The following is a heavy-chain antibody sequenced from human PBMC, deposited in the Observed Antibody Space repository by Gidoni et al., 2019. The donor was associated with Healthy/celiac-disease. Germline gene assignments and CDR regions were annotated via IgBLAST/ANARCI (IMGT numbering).Heavy chain of an antibody. Sequence: QVQLVQSAAEVKKPGASVTVSCKASGYTFTGYYLHWVRQAPGQGLEWMGWINPNSGGTNYAQKFQGRVTMTRDKSISTAYMELSRLRSDDTAVYYCARGLTGYSSSWYGYWGQGTLVTVSS. D-gene: IGHD6-13*01. CDR1: GYTFTGYY. J-gene: IGHJ4*02. CDR3: ARGLTGYSSSWYGY. CDR2: INPNSGGT. V-gene: IGHV1-2*02.